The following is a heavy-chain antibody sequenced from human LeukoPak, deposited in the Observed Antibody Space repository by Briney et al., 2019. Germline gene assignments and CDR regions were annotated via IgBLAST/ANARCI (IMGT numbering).Heavy chain of an antibody. CDR1: GFTFSSYW. Sequence: GGSLRLSCAASGFTFSSYWMSWVRQAPGKGLEWVANIKQDGSEKYYVDSVKGRFTISRDNAKNSLYLQMSSLRAEDTAVYYCARTYSYGFTGEGYWGQGTLVTVSS. D-gene: IGHD5-18*01. V-gene: IGHV3-7*01. J-gene: IGHJ4*02. CDR2: IKQDGSEK. CDR3: ARTYSYGFTGEGY.